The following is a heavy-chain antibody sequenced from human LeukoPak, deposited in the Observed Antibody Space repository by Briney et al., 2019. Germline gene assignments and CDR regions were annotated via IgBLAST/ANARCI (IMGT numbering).Heavy chain of an antibody. V-gene: IGHV7-4-1*01. J-gene: IGHJ6*02. CDR2: INTNTGNP. CDR3: ARDSSSWYSYYYGMDV. CDR1: GYTFTSYA. D-gene: IGHD6-13*01. Sequence: ASVKVSCKASGYTFTSYAMNWVRQAPGQGLEWMGWINTNTGNPTYAQGFTGRFVFSLDTSVSTAYLQICSLKAEDTAVYYCARDSSSWYSYYYGMDVWGQGTTVTVSS.